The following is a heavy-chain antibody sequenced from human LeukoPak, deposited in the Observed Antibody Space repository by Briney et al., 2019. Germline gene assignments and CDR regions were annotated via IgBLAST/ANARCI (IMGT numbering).Heavy chain of an antibody. CDR2: VYNTEYN. CDR1: GGSSSGFY. D-gene: IGHD6-19*01. CDR3: ARNWGSGGSYLFDF. J-gene: IGHJ4*02. V-gene: IGHV4-59*12. Sequence: SETLSLTCTVSGGSSSGFYWSWIRQPPGKGLEWVGYVYNTEYNSYNPSFKSPVSISFDTSKNQFSLSLASVTDADTAVYYCARNWGSGGSYLFDFWGPGTLVTVSS.